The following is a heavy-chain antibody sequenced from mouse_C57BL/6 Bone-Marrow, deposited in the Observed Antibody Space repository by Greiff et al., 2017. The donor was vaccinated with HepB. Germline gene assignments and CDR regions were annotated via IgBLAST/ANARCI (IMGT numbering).Heavy chain of an antibody. V-gene: IGHV14-4*01. CDR2: IDPENGDT. CDR3: TTACHVSAY. J-gene: IGHJ3*01. CDR1: GFNIKDDY. Sequence: VQLQQSGAELVRPGASVKLSCTASGFNIKDDYMHWVKQRPEQGLEWIGWIDPENGDTEYASKFQGKATITADTSSNTAYLQLSSLTSEDTAVYYCTTACHVSAYWGQGTLVTVSA. D-gene: IGHD6-1*01.